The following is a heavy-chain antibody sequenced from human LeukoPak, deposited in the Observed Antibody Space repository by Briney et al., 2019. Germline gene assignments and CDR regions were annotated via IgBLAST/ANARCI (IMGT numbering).Heavy chain of an antibody. J-gene: IGHJ4*02. CDR2: IYYSGST. V-gene: IGHV4-59*01. Sequence: PSETLSLTCTVSGGSISSYYWSWIRQPPGKGLEWIGCIYYSGSTNYNPSLKSRVTISVDTSNNQFSLKLTSLTAADTAVYYCARGRTGRTISFGYWGQGTLVTVSS. CDR1: GGSISSYY. D-gene: IGHD5-24*01. CDR3: ARGRTGRTISFGY.